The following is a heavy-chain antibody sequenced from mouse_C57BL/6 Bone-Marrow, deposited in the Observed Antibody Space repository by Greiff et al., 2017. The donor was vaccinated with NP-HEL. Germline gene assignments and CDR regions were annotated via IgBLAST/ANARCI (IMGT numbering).Heavy chain of an antibody. CDR2: VDPENGDT. D-gene: IGHD2-4*01. CDR3: TTDYDDDSHWYFDV. J-gene: IGHJ1*03. V-gene: IGHV14-4*01. CDR1: GFNIKDDY. Sequence: EVQLQQSGAELVRPGASVKLSCTASGFNIKDDYMHWVKQRPEQGLEWIGWVDPENGDTEYASKFQGQAPITADTSSNTAYLQLSSLTSEDTAVYYCTTDYDDDSHWYFDVWGTGTTVTVSS.